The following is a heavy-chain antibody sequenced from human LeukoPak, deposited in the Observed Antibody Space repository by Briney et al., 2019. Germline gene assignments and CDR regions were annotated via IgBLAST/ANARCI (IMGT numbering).Heavy chain of an antibody. Sequence: ASVKVSCKASGYTFTGYYIHWVRQAPGQGLEWMGRINPNSGGTNYAQKFQGRVTMTRDTSISTAYMELSRLRSDDTAVYYCAIVDIVVVPAAIGDWYFDLWGRGTLVTVSS. J-gene: IGHJ2*01. CDR2: INPNSGGT. V-gene: IGHV1-2*06. CDR3: AIVDIVVVPAAIGDWYFDL. CDR1: GYTFTGYY. D-gene: IGHD2-2*02.